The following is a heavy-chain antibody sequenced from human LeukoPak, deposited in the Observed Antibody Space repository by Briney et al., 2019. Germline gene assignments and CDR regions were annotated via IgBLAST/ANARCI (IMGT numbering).Heavy chain of an antibody. CDR2: ISGSGGST. CDR3: ARGSRGIAAAGSYYYYGMDV. J-gene: IGHJ6*02. CDR1: GFTFSSYG. V-gene: IGHV3-23*01. D-gene: IGHD6-13*01. Sequence: GGSLRLSCAASGFTFSSYGMSWVRQAPGKGLEWVSGISGSGGSTYYADSVKGRLTISRDNSKNTLYLQMNSLRAEDTAVYYCARGSRGIAAAGSYYYYGMDVWGQGTTVTVSS.